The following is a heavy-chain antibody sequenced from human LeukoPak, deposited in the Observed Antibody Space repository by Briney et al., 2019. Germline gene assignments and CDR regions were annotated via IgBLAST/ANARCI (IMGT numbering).Heavy chain of an antibody. Sequence: GGSLRLSYAASGFIFSSYAMHWVRQAPGKGLEWVAVTSYDGSDEYYADSVRGRVTISRDTSKNTLYLQINSLRAEDTAVYYCTREDSSSSGVDAFDIWGQGTMVVVSS. V-gene: IGHV3-30*04. CDR2: TSYDGSDE. CDR3: TREDSSSSGVDAFDI. J-gene: IGHJ3*02. CDR1: GFIFSSYA. D-gene: IGHD6-13*01.